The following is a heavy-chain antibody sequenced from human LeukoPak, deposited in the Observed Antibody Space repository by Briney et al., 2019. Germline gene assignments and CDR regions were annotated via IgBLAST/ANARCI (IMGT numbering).Heavy chain of an antibody. J-gene: IGHJ1*01. CDR3: AKVRGVGTHIWLLPWDL. V-gene: IGHV3-23*01. CDR1: GFTFYTYA. CDR2: ISGGGGGT. Sequence: PLGSLRLSCAPSGFTFYTYAMAWVPQTPGHGLGWGSSISGGGGGTYYAHSVKGRFTISRDNGNNTLYLQMNGLPAADTAFYYCAKVRGVGTHIWLLPWDLWGQGTLVTVSS. D-gene: IGHD3-10*01.